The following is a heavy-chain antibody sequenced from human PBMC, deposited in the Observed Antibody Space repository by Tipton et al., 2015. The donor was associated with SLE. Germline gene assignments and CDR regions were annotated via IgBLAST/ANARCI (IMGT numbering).Heavy chain of an antibody. V-gene: IGHV3-30-3*01. Sequence: SLRLSCAASGFTFSSYAMHWVRQAPGKGLEWVAVISYDGSNKYYADSVKGRFTISRDNSKNTLYLQMNSLRAEDTAVYYCATHQKWELLKGAYYFDYWGQGTLVTVSS. CDR1: GFTFSSYA. D-gene: IGHD1-26*01. J-gene: IGHJ4*02. CDR2: ISYDGSNK. CDR3: ATHQKWELLKGAYYFDY.